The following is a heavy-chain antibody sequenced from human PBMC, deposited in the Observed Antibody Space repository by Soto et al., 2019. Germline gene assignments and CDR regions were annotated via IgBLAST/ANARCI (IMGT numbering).Heavy chain of an antibody. J-gene: IGHJ4*02. CDR2: ISGSGSVT. Sequence: XVCLTLSCAACGFNFRSYGLSWVRQAPGKGLEWVSDISGSGSVTNYADSVKGRFTISRDNSNNTLTLQMDSLRAEDTAVYYCAQGGAAAARGYFDQWGQGTRVTVSS. CDR3: AQGGAAAARGYFDQ. V-gene: IGHV3-23*01. CDR1: GFNFRSYG. D-gene: IGHD6-13*01.